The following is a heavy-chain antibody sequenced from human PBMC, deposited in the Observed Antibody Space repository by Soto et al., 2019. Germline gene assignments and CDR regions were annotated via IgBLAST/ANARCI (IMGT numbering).Heavy chain of an antibody. Sequence: PGGSLRLSCAASGFTFSSYSMNWVRQAPGKGLEWVSYISSSSSTIYYADSVKGRFTISRDNAKNSLYLQMNSLRAEDTAVYYCSCDLDYGLYSYWGQGSLVPVSA. D-gene: IGHD3-10*01. CDR2: ISSSSSTI. J-gene: IGHJ4*02. CDR3: SCDLDYGLYSY. CDR1: GFTFSSYS. V-gene: IGHV3-48*01.